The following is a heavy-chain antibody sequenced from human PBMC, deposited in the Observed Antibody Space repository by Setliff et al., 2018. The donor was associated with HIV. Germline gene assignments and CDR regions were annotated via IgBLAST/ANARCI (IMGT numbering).Heavy chain of an antibody. Sequence: LSLTCSVSGGSISSYYWSWIRQPAGKGLEWIGRIYARGGTNYNPSLESRVTMSVDTSMNQFSLKLTSVTAADTAVYYCVGDETTVTFDIWGQGTPVTVSS. J-gene: IGHJ4*02. CDR2: IYARGGT. CDR1: GGSISSYY. CDR3: VGDETTVTFDI. D-gene: IGHD4-17*01. V-gene: IGHV4-4*07.